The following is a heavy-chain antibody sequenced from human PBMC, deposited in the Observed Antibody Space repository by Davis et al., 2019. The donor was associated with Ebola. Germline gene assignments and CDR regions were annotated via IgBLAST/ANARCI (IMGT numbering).Heavy chain of an antibody. V-gene: IGHV4-59*01. CDR3: ARARYGGSDY. CDR2: IYYSGRT. J-gene: IGHJ4*02. CDR1: GGSISTYY. D-gene: IGHD4-23*01. Sequence: SETLSLTCTVPGGSISTYYWSWIRQPPGKGLEWIGYIYYSGRTNYNPSLKSRVTISVDTSKNQFSLKLSSVTAADTAVYYCARARYGGSDYWGQGTLVTVSS.